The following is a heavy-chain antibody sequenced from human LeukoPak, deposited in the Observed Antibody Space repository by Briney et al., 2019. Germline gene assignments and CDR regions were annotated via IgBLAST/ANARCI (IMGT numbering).Heavy chain of an antibody. D-gene: IGHD1-26*01. Sequence: ASVKVSCKASGYTFTSYYMHWVRQAPGQGFEWMGIINPSGGSTSYAQKFQGRVTMTSDMSTSTVYMELSSLRSEDTAVYYCAKGRGWEASYYYYYMDVWGKGTTVTISS. CDR2: INPSGGST. J-gene: IGHJ6*03. CDR1: GYTFTSYY. V-gene: IGHV1-46*01. CDR3: AKGRGWEASYYYYYMDV.